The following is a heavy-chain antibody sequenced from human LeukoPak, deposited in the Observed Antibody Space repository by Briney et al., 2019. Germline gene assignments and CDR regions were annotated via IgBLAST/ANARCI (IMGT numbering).Heavy chain of an antibody. CDR3: AKDGYSYGLYFDY. D-gene: IGHD5-18*01. CDR1: GFTFSSYG. J-gene: IGHJ4*02. CDR2: IRYDGSNK. V-gene: IGHV3-30*02. Sequence: GGSLRLSCAASGFTFSSYGVHWVRQAPGKGLEWVAFIRYDGSNKYYADSVKGRFTISRDNSKNTLYLQMNSLRAEDTAVYYCAKDGYSYGLYFDYWGQGTLVTVSS.